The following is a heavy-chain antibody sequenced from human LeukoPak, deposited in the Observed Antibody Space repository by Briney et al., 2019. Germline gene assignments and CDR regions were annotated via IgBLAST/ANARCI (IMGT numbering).Heavy chain of an antibody. Sequence: SETLSLTCTVSGGSISSYYWSWIRQPAGKGLEWIGRIYTSGSTNYNPSLKSRVTMSVDTSKNQFSLKLSSVTAADTAVYYCARDNPVAGNRGIDYWGQGTLVTVSS. J-gene: IGHJ4*02. V-gene: IGHV4-4*07. CDR1: GGSISSYY. D-gene: IGHD6-19*01. CDR3: ARDNPVAGNRGIDY. CDR2: IYTSGST.